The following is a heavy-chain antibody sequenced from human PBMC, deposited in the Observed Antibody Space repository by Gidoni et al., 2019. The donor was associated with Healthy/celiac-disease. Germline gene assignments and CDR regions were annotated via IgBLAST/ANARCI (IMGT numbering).Heavy chain of an antibody. J-gene: IGHJ4*02. Sequence: QVQLQESGPGLVKPSATLSLTCAVSGYSISRGYYWGWIRQPPGKGLEWIGSIYHSGSTYYNPSLKSRVTISVDTSKNQFSLKLSSVTAADTAVYYCARAFNYDFWSGSRWGQGTLVTVSS. CDR1: GYSISRGYY. V-gene: IGHV4-38-2*01. CDR3: ARAFNYDFWSGSR. CDR2: IYHSGST. D-gene: IGHD3-3*01.